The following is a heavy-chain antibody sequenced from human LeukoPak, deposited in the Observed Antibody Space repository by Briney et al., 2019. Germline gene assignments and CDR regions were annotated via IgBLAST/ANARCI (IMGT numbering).Heavy chain of an antibody. D-gene: IGHD3-16*02. J-gene: IGHJ6*02. V-gene: IGHV3-21*01. CDR2: ISSSSSYI. CDR3: ARDVGRSITFGGVIVIPEIISPGYYYYGMDV. CDR1: GFTFSSYS. Sequence: GGSLRLSCAASGFTFSSYSMNWVRQAPGKGLEWVSSISSSSSYIYYADSVQGRFTISRDNAKNSLYLQMNNLRAEDTAVYYCARDVGRSITFGGVIVIPEIISPGYYYYGMDVWGQGTTVTVSS.